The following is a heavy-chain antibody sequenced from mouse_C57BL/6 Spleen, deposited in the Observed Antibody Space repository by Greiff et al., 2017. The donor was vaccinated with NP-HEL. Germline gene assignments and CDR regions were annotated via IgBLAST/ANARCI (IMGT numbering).Heavy chain of an antibody. D-gene: IGHD2-3*01. V-gene: IGHV1-15*01. CDR2: IDPETGGT. CDR1: GYTFTDYE. J-gene: IGHJ4*01. Sequence: VQLQQSGAELVRPGASVTLSCKASGYTFTDYEMHWVKQTPVHGLEWIGAIDPETGGTAYNQKFKGKAILTADKSSSTAYMELRSLTSEDSAVYYCTRKDDGPYAMDYWGQGTSVTVSS. CDR3: TRKDDGPYAMDY.